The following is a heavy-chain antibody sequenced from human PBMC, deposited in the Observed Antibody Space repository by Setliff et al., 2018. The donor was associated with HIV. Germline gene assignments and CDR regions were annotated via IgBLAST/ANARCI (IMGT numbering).Heavy chain of an antibody. D-gene: IGHD5-12*01. CDR1: GGSITSYY. CDR3: ARDWGYIAATPDY. J-gene: IGHJ4*02. CDR2: IFDSGTT. Sequence: SETLSLTCTVSGGSITSYYWNWIRQSPGKGLEWIGYIFDSGTTKYNPSVTSRVTISVDASKNQFSLKLSSVTAADTAIYYCARDWGYIAATPDYWGQGTPVTVSS. V-gene: IGHV4-59*12.